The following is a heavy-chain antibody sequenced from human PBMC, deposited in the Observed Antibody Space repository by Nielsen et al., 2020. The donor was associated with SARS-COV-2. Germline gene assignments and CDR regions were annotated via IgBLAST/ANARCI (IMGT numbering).Heavy chain of an antibody. CDR2: IWYDGSNK. D-gene: IGHD3-22*01. CDR1: GFTFSSYG. Sequence: GESLKISCAASGFTFSSYGMHWVRQAPGKGLEWVAVIWYDGSNKYYADSVKGQFTISRDNSKNTLYLQMNSLRAEDTAVYYCARDPAPYYYDSSATSYWGQGTLVTVSS. J-gene: IGHJ4*02. V-gene: IGHV3-33*08. CDR3: ARDPAPYYYDSSATSY.